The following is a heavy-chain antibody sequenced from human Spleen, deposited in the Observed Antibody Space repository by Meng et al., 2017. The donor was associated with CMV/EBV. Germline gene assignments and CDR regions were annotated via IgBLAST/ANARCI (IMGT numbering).Heavy chain of an antibody. D-gene: IGHD3-3*01. Sequence: GESLKISCAASGFTFSSYGMHWVRQAPGKGLEWVAFIRYDGSNKYYADSVKGRFTISRDNAKNTLYLQMNSLRAEDTAVYYCARDKGLGYDFWSGPTNNWFDPWGQGTLVTVSS. CDR3: ARDKGLGYDFWSGPTNNWFDP. V-gene: IGHV3-30*02. CDR2: IRYDGSNK. CDR1: GFTFSSYG. J-gene: IGHJ5*02.